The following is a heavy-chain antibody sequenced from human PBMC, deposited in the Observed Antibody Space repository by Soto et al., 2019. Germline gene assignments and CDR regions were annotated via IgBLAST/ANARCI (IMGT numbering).Heavy chain of an antibody. CDR3: SRDLWYCSGGSCAA. V-gene: IGHV4-4*02. J-gene: IGHJ5*02. CDR1: SGSISSSNW. D-gene: IGHD2-15*01. Sequence: SETLSLTCAVSSGSISSSNWWSWVRQPPGKGLEWIGEIYHSGSTNYNPSLKSRVTISVDKSKNQFSLKLSSVTAADTAVYYCSRDLWYCSGGSCAAWGQGTLVTVSS. CDR2: IYHSGST.